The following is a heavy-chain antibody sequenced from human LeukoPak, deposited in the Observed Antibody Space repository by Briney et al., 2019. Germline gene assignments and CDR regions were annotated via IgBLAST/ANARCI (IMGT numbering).Heavy chain of an antibody. CDR2: IYYSGST. V-gene: IGHV4-39*01. CDR1: GGSISSSSYY. D-gene: IGHD6-13*01. J-gene: IGHJ5*02. CDR3: ARGGAIAGTAFDP. Sequence: PSETLSLTCTVSGGSISSSSYYWGWIRQPPGKGLEWIGSIYYSGSTYYNPSLKSRVTISADTSKNQFSLKLSSVTAADTAVYYCARGGAIAGTAFDPWGQGTLVTVSS.